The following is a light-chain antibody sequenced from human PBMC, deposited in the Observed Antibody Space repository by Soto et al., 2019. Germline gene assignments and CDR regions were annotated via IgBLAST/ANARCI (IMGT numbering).Light chain of an antibody. Sequence: DIQMTQSPSSVSASVGDRVTITCRARQEIGSWLAWYQQKPGQSPKLLLSSASSLQTGFPSGFSDSATATDCTLTMNCWQPEDFATYDCQQAYNFPLSVGVGTKIESK. CDR3: QQAYNFPLS. V-gene: IGKV1-12*01. J-gene: IGKJ2*01. CDR1: QEIGSW. CDR2: SAS.